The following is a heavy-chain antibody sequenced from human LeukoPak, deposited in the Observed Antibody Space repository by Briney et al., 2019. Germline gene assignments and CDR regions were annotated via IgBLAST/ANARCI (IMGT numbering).Heavy chain of an antibody. CDR3: ARRPRGYSGYDTYYYMDV. Sequence: GGSLRLSCVVSGFTFSSYWMTWVRQAPGKGLEWVANIKQDGSEKYYVDSVKGRFTISRDNARNSLYLQMNSLRAEDTAVYYCARRPRGYSGYDTYYYMDVWGKGTTVTISS. D-gene: IGHD5-12*01. J-gene: IGHJ6*03. CDR1: GFTFSSYW. V-gene: IGHV3-7*01. CDR2: IKQDGSEK.